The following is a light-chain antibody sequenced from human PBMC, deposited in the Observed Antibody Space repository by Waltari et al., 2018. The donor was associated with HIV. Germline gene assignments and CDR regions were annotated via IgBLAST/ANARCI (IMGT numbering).Light chain of an antibody. CDR1: QSLLYSSNNKNY. Sequence: DIVMTQSPDSLAVSLGERATINCKSSQSLLYSSNNKNYLAWYQQKPGQPPKLLIYWASIRESGVPDRFSGSGSGTDFTLTISSLQTEDVAVYCCQQYYSTPWTFGQGTKVEIK. CDR2: WAS. CDR3: QQYYSTPWT. J-gene: IGKJ1*01. V-gene: IGKV4-1*01.